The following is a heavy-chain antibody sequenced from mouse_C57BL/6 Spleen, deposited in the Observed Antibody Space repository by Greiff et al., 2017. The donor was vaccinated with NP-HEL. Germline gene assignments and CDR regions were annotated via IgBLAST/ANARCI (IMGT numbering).Heavy chain of an antibody. CDR1: GFTFSDYY. V-gene: IGHV5-16*01. D-gene: IGHD1-1*01. Sequence: EVQRVESEGGLVQPGSSMKLSCTASGFTFSDYYMAWVRQVPEKGLEWVANINYDGSSTYYLDSLKSRFIISRDNAKNILYLQMSSLKSEDTATYYCAREGDYGSRYFDVWGTGTTVTVSS. J-gene: IGHJ1*03. CDR3: AREGDYGSRYFDV. CDR2: INYDGSST.